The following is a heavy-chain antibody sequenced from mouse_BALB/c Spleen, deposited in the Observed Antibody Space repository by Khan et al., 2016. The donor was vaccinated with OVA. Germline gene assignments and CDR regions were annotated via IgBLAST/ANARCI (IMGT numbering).Heavy chain of an antibody. CDR2: INPATDYT. CDR3: VNHGSSSAWFTY. CDR1: GYIFTSYW. D-gene: IGHD1-1*01. Sequence: QIQLVQSGAELAKPGASVKMSCKASGYIFTSYWMHWVKQRPGQGLEWIGYINPATDYTEYSQKFKNKATLTADKSSSTAYMQLSSLTSEDSAVYYCVNHGSSSAWFTYWGQGTPVTVSA. V-gene: IGHV1-7*01. J-gene: IGHJ3*01.